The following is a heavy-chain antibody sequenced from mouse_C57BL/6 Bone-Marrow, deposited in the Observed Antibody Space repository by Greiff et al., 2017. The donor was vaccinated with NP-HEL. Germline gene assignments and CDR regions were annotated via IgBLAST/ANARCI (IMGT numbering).Heavy chain of an antibody. CDR2: IYPRSGIT. CDR3: ASPNWYYFDY. V-gene: IGHV1-81*01. CDR1: GYTFTSYG. Sequence: QVQLQQSGAELARPGASVKLSCKASGYTFTSYGISWVKQRTGQGLEWIGEIYPRSGITYYNEKFKGKATLTADKSSSTAYMELRSLTCEDSAVYFCASPNWYYFDYWGQGTTLTVSS. J-gene: IGHJ2*01. D-gene: IGHD4-1*02.